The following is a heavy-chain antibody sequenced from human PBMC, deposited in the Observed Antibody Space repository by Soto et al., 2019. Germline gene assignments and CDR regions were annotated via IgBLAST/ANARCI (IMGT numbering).Heavy chain of an antibody. J-gene: IGHJ4*02. CDR3: ARVGGFGATTIDY. CDR1: GGSISSGNYY. V-gene: IGHV4-30-4*08. Sequence: SETLSLTCTVSGGSISSGNYYWSWIRQHPGKGLEWIGYIYYSGSTYYNPSLKSRVTISVDTSKNQFSLKLSSVTAADTAVYYCARVGGFGATTIDYWGQGTLVTVSS. CDR2: IYYSGST. D-gene: IGHD3-10*01.